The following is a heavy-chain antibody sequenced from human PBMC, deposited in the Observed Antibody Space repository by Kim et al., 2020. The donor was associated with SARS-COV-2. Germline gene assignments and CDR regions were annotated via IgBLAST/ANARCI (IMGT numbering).Heavy chain of an antibody. V-gene: IGHV3-48*03. D-gene: IGHD3-16*01. CDR1: GFTFSSYE. J-gene: IGHJ6*02. CDR2: ISSSGSTI. CDR3: ARAWGKTKPYYYYYGMDV. Sequence: GGSLRLSCAASGFTFSSYEMNWVRQAPGKGLEWVSYISSSGSTIYYADSVKGRFTISRDNAKNSLYLQMNSLRAEDTAVYYCARAWGKTKPYYYYYGMDVWGQGTTVTVSS.